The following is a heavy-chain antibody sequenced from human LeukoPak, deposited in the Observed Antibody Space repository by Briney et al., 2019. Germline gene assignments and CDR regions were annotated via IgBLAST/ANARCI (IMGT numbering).Heavy chain of an antibody. D-gene: IGHD2-2*01. CDR3: ANLRYAY. CDR1: GFTLSAYG. CDR2: ITGTETT. Sequence: AGGSLRLSCAASGFTLSAYGVSWVRQAPGKGLECVSSITGTETTYYADPVKGRFTISSDTSKNTVYLQANSLRVEDTAVYYCANLRYAYWGQGTLVTVST. J-gene: IGHJ4*02. V-gene: IGHV3-23*01.